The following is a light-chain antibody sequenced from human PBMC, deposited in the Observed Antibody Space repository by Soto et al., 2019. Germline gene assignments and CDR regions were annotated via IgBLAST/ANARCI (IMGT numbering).Light chain of an antibody. CDR1: QGISSW. CDR3: QQADTFPLT. J-gene: IGKJ4*01. Sequence: DIQMTHSPSSVSASVGDRVTITCRASQGISSWVAWYQQKPGKAPNLLIYAASSLQSGVPSRFSGSGSGTEFTLTISSLQPEDFATYYCQQADTFPLTFGGGTKVEIK. V-gene: IGKV1-12*01. CDR2: AAS.